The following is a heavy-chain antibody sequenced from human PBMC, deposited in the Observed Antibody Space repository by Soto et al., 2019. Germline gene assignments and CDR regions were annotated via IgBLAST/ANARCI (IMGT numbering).Heavy chain of an antibody. D-gene: IGHD5-12*01. Sequence: DVQLLESGGGLVKPGGSLRLSCAASGFSFSSYAMVWVRQAPGKGLEWVAVISARGGRSYFADSVKGRFTLSRDNSKNLLSLEMNSLRAEYTAIYFCAKCSIEYSASVDNWGQGTLVVVSS. CDR3: AKCSIEYSASVDN. V-gene: IGHV3-23*01. J-gene: IGHJ4*02. CDR1: GFSFSSYA. CDR2: ISARGGRS.